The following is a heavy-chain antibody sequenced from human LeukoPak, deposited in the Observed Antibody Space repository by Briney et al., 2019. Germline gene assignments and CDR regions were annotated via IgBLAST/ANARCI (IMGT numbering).Heavy chain of an antibody. D-gene: IGHD2-15*01. V-gene: IGHV1-2*02. CDR3: ARVRGYCSGGSCSKRFIAGGYFDY. CDR2: INPNSGGT. Sequence: GASVKVSCKASGYTFTGYYMHWVRQAPGQGLEWMGWINPNSGGTNYAQKFQGRVTMTRDTSISTAYMELSRLRSDDTAVYYCARVRGYCSGGSCSKRFIAGGYFDYWGQGTLVTVSS. CDR1: GYTFTGYY. J-gene: IGHJ4*02.